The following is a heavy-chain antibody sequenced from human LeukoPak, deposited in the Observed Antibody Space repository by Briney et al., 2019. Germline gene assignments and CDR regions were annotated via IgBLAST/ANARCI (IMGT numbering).Heavy chain of an antibody. CDR1: GFTFSSYA. CDR3: ANPTYSGSYGGVY. V-gene: IGHV3-23*01. J-gene: IGHJ4*02. CDR2: ISGSGGST. D-gene: IGHD1-26*01. Sequence: GASLRLSCAASGFTFSSYAMSWVRQAPGMGLEWVSAISGSGGSTYYADSVKGRFTISRDNSKNTLYLQMNSLRAEDTAVYYCANPTYSGSYGGVYWGQGTLVTVSS.